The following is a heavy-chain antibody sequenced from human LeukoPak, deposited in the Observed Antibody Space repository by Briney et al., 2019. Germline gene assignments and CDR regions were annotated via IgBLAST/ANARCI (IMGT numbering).Heavy chain of an antibody. V-gene: IGHV1-46*03. CDR2: INPSGGST. CDR1: GYTFTSYY. J-gene: IGHJ5*02. Sequence: ASVKVSCKASGYTFTSYYMHWVRQAPGQGLEWMGIINPSGGSTSYAQEFQGRVTMTRDTSTCTVYIELSSLRSEDTAVYYCARVALPYCSSTSCYWFDPWGQGTLVTVSS. CDR3: ARVALPYCSSTSCYWFDP. D-gene: IGHD2-2*01.